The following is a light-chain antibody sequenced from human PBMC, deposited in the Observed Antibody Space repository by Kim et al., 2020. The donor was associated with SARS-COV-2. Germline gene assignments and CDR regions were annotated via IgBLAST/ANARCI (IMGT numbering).Light chain of an antibody. J-gene: IGLJ3*02. CDR2: STN. Sequence: QTVVTQEPSFSVSPGGTVTLTCGLSSGSVSTSSYPSWFQQTPGQAPRTLFYSTNTRSSGVPDRFSGSILGNKAALTITGAQADDESDYYCVLYMGHGIWVFGGGTQLTVL. V-gene: IGLV8-61*01. CDR3: VLYMGHGIWV. CDR1: SGSVSTSSY.